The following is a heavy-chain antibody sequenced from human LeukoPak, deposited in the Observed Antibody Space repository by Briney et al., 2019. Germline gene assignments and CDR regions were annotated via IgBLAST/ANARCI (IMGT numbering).Heavy chain of an antibody. D-gene: IGHD6-19*01. CDR2: MYYRGNT. CDR1: GGSISTITYY. Sequence: PSETLSLTCTVTGGSISTITYYWDWIRQPPGKGLEWVGHMYYRGNTFYNPSLKSRVTISVDTSKNQFSLKLRSVTAADTAVYYCARKQWLVGGAFDIWGQGTMVTVSS. CDR3: ARKQWLVGGAFDI. V-gene: IGHV4-39*07. J-gene: IGHJ3*02.